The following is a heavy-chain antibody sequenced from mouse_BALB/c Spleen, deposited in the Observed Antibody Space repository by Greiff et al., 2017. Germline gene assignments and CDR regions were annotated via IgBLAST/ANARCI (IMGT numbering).Heavy chain of an antibody. CDR1: GFTFSDYY. CDR2: ISDGGSYT. J-gene: IGHJ3*01. V-gene: IGHV5-4*02. Sequence: EVKLVESGGGLVKPGGSLTLSCAASGFTFSDYYMYWVRQTPEKRLEWVATISDGGSYTYYPDSVKGRFTIFSDNAKNNLYLQMSSLKSEDTAMYDCARVWDRYREGFAYWGQGTLVTVSA. CDR3: ARVWDRYREGFAY. D-gene: IGHD2-14*01.